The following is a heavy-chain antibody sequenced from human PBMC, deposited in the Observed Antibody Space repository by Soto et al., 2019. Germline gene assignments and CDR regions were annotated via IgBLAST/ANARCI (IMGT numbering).Heavy chain of an antibody. Sequence: KTGGSLRLSCAASGFTFSNAWMSWVRQAPGKGLEWVGRIKSKTDGGTTDYAAPVKGRFTISRDDSKNTLYLQMNSLKTEDTAVYYCTTLDYYYYGMDVWGQGTTVTVSS. V-gene: IGHV3-15*01. CDR3: TTLDYYYYGMDV. CDR2: IKSKTDGGTT. J-gene: IGHJ6*02. CDR1: GFTFSNAW.